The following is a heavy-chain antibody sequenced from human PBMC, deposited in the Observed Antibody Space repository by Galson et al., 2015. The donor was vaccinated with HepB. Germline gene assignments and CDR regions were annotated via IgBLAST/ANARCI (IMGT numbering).Heavy chain of an antibody. J-gene: IGHJ4*02. D-gene: IGHD1-26*01. V-gene: IGHV1-69*04. CDR3: ARVGATGLFDY. Sequence: PGQGLEWMGRIIPILGIANYAQKFQGRVTITADKSTSTAYMELSSLRSEDTAVYYCARVGATGLFDYWGQGTLVTVSS. CDR2: IIPILGIA.